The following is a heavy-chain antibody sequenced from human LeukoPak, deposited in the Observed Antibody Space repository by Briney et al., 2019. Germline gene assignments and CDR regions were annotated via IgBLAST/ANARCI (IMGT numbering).Heavy chain of an antibody. J-gene: IGHJ5*02. V-gene: IGHV4-39*07. CDR2: IYYSGST. CDR1: GGSISSSSYY. Sequence: SETLSLTCTVSGGSISSSSYYWGWIRQPPGKGLEWMGSIYYSGSTYYNPSLKSRVTISVDTSKNQFSLKLSSVTAADTAVYYCARAGEQWLVRVWFDPWGQGTLVTVSS. CDR3: ARAGEQWLVRVWFDP. D-gene: IGHD6-19*01.